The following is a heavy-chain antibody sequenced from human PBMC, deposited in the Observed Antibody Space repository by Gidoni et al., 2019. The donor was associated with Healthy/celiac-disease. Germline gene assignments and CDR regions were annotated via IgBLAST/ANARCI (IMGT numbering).Heavy chain of an antibody. CDR2: ISAYNGNT. CDR1: GYTFTSYG. Sequence: QVQLVQSGAEVKTPGASVKVSCKASGYTFTSYGISWVRQAPGQGLEWMGWISAYNGNTNYEQKLQGRVTMTTDTSTSTPYMELRSLRSDDTAVYYCARGYVYHMAVAGPGYFDYWGQGTLVTVSS. V-gene: IGHV1-18*01. D-gene: IGHD6-19*01. CDR3: ARGYVYHMAVAGPGYFDY. J-gene: IGHJ4*02.